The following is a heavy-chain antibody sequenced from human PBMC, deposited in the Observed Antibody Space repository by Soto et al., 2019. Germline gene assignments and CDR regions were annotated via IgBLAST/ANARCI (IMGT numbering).Heavy chain of an antibody. J-gene: IGHJ4*02. Sequence: QITLKESGPTLVKPTQTLTLTCTFSGFSLSTSGVGVGWIRQPPGKALEWLALIYWDDDKRYSPSLKSRLTITKDTAKNQVVLTMTNMDPVDTATYYCAHTPSMVRGVTSWGQGTLVTVSS. D-gene: IGHD3-10*01. CDR2: IYWDDDK. CDR1: GFSLSTSGVG. V-gene: IGHV2-5*02. CDR3: AHTPSMVRGVTS.